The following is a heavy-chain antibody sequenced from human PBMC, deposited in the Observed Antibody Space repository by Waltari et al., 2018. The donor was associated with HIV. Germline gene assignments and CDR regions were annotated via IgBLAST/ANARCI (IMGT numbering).Heavy chain of an antibody. D-gene: IGHD2-2*01. CDR3: ARAGYCSSTSCSFFDY. Sequence: QLQLQESGPGLVKPSETLSLPCTVSGGSISSSSYYWGWIRQPPGKGLEWIGSIYYSGSTYDNPSLKRRVTISVDTSKNQFSLKLSSVTAADTAVYYCARAGYCSSTSCSFFDYWGQGTLVTVSS. CDR2: IYYSGST. J-gene: IGHJ4*02. CDR1: GGSISSSSYY. V-gene: IGHV4-39*01.